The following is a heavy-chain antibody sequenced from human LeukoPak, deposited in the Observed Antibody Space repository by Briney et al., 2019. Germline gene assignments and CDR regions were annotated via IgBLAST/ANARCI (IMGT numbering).Heavy chain of an antibody. CDR3: AKALRTSMVRGVIMPGGVDY. CDR1: GFILNNYD. D-gene: IGHD3-10*01. Sequence: PGRSLRLSCAVSGFILNNYDMHWVRQAPGKGLEWVAVISSDGSNKYYADSVKGRFTVSRDNSKNTLYVQMNSLRAEDTAVYYCAKALRTSMVRGVIMPGGVDYWGQGTLVTVSS. J-gene: IGHJ4*02. CDR2: ISSDGSNK. V-gene: IGHV3-30*18.